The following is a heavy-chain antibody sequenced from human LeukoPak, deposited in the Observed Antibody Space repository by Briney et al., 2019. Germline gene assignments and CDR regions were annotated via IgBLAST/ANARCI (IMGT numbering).Heavy chain of an antibody. D-gene: IGHD3-22*01. J-gene: IGHJ4*02. V-gene: IGHV1-69*13. CDR2: IIPIFGTA. CDR1: GGTFNSYA. Sequence: SVKVSCKASGGTFNSYAISWVRQAPGQGLEWMGGIIPIFGTANYAQKFQGRVTITADESTSTAYMELSSLRSEDTAVYYCARSYYYDSSGYRSGFDYWGQGILVTVSS. CDR3: ARSYYYDSSGYRSGFDY.